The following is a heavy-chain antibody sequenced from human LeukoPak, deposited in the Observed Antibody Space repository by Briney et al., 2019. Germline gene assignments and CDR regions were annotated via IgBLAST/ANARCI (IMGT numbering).Heavy chain of an antibody. Sequence: SETLSLTCAVYGGSFSGYYWGWIRQPPGKGLEWIGEINHGGGTNYNPSLKSRVTISVDTSKNQFFLNLYSVTAADTAVYYCARGMALDYWGQGTLVTVSS. CDR3: ARGMALDY. V-gene: IGHV4-34*01. CDR2: INHGGGT. D-gene: IGHD3-10*01. J-gene: IGHJ4*02. CDR1: GGSFSGYY.